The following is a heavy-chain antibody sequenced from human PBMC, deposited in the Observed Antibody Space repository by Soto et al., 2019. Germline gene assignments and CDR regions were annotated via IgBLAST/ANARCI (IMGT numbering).Heavy chain of an antibody. CDR1: GFTFDDYA. J-gene: IGHJ6*02. CDR2: ISWNSGSI. D-gene: IGHD6-6*01. Sequence: GGSLRLSCAASGFTFDDYAMHWVRQAPGKGLEWVSGISWNSGSIGYADSVKGRFTISRDNAKNSLYLQMNSLRAEDTALYYCAKGPVGYSSSSPGMDVWGQGTTVTVSS. V-gene: IGHV3-9*01. CDR3: AKGPVGYSSSSPGMDV.